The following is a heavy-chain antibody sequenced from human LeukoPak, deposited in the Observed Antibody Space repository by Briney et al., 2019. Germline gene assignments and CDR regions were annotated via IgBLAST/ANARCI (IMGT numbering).Heavy chain of an antibody. V-gene: IGHV3-21*01. D-gene: IGHD6-13*01. Sequence: GGSLRLSCAASGFTFGSYSMNWVRQAPGKGLEWVSSISSSSSYIYYADSVKGRFTISRDNAKNSLYLQMNSLRAEDTAVYYCARANEQQLPDYWGQGTLVTVSS. CDR2: ISSSSSYI. CDR1: GFTFGSYS. CDR3: ARANEQQLPDY. J-gene: IGHJ4*02.